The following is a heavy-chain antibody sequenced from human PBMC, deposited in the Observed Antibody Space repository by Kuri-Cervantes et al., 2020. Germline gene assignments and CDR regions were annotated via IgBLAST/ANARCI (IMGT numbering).Heavy chain of an antibody. Sequence: GGSLRLSCAGSGFTFSSYSMNWVRQAPGKGLEWVSAISSSSSYIYYADSVKGRFTISRDNAKHSLYLQMNSLRAEDTAVYYCARRSVPDPWGQGTLVTVSS. CDR1: GFTFSSYS. CDR2: ISSSSSYI. CDR3: ARRSVPDP. V-gene: IGHV3-21*01. J-gene: IGHJ5*02.